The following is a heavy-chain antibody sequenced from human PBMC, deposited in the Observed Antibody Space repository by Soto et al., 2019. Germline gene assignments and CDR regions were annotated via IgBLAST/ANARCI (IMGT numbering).Heavy chain of an antibody. CDR3: ARDLVPGYTGYSDY. Sequence: ASVKVSCKTSGYTFSNYGINWVRQAPGQGLEWMGWISAYNGNTNFAQKVRGRVSLTTDTSSTTAYMELRSLTSDDTAVYYCARDLVPGYTGYSDYWGQGTLVTVSS. D-gene: IGHD5-12*01. V-gene: IGHV1-18*01. CDR1: GYTFSNYG. CDR2: ISAYNGNT. J-gene: IGHJ4*02.